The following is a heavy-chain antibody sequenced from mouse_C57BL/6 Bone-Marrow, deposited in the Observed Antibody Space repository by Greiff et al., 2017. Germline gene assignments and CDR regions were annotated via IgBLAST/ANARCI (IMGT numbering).Heavy chain of an antibody. J-gene: IGHJ3*01. CDR3: ARESYLLSFAY. CDR2: INPSTGGT. Sequence: VQLQQSGPELVKPGASVKISCKASGYSFTGYYMNWVKQSPEKSLEWIGEINPSTGGTTYNQKFKAKATLTVDKSSSTAYMQLKSLTSEDSAVYYGARESYLLSFAYWGQGTLVTVSA. CDR1: GYSFTGYY. D-gene: IGHD2-10*01. V-gene: IGHV1-42*01.